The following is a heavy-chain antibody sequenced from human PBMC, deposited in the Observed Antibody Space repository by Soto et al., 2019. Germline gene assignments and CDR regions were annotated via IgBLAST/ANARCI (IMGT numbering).Heavy chain of an antibody. CDR1: GYTFTSYG. CDR2: ISAYNGNT. J-gene: IGHJ3*02. D-gene: IGHD3-16*01. Sequence: QVQLVQSGAEVKKPGASVKVSCKASGYTFTSYGISWVRQAPGQGLEWMGWISAYNGNTNYAQKLQGRVTMTTDTSQRKAYIELGSLGIDDQAGDYCARKNDEKGDSFDIWGQGTMVTVSS. V-gene: IGHV1-18*04. CDR3: ARKNDEKGDSFDI.